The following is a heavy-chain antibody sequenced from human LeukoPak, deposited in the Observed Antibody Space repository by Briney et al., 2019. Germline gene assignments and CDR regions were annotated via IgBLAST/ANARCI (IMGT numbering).Heavy chain of an antibody. CDR3: ARVLLWFGELQQHYYMDV. Sequence: VASVKVSCKASGYTFTSYGISWVRQAPGQGLEWMGWISAYNGNTNYAQKLQGRVTMTTDTSTSTAYMELRSLRSDDTAVYCCARVLLWFGELQQHYYMDVWGKGTTVTISS. CDR1: GYTFTSYG. CDR2: ISAYNGNT. J-gene: IGHJ6*03. D-gene: IGHD3-10*01. V-gene: IGHV1-18*01.